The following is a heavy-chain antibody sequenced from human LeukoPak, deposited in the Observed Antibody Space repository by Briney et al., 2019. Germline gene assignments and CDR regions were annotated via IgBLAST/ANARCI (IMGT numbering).Heavy chain of an antibody. D-gene: IGHD6-13*01. CDR2: TIPIFGTA. CDR3: ARDLREGGYTAADSFDY. J-gene: IGHJ4*02. CDR1: GGTFSSYA. Sequence: ASVKVSCKASGGTFSSYAISWVRQAPGQGLEWMGETIPIFGTANYAQKFQGRVTITADKSTSTAYMELSSLRSEDTAVYYCARDLREGGYTAADSFDYWGQGTLVTVSS. V-gene: IGHV1-69*06.